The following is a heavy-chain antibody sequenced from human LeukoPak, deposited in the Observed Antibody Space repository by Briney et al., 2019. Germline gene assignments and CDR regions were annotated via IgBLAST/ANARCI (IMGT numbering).Heavy chain of an antibody. Sequence: NPSETLSLTCTVSSDSISSYYWSWIRQPPGKGLEWIGYIYYSGTTNYNPSLKSRVTISVDTSKNQFSLKLSSVTAADTAVYYCARRRPAHDAFDIWGQGTVVTVSS. V-gene: IGHV4-59*01. CDR1: SDSISSYY. D-gene: IGHD2-2*01. CDR2: IYYSGTT. J-gene: IGHJ3*02. CDR3: ARRRPAHDAFDI.